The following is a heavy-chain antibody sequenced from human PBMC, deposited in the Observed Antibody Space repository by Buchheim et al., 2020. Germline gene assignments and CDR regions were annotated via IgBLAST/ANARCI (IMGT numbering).Heavy chain of an antibody. CDR2: INHSGSS. J-gene: IGHJ1*01. CDR3: AYYDVWSGFPGYFHH. D-gene: IGHD3-3*01. CDR1: GGSFSGYS. Sequence: QVQLQQWGAGLLKPSETLSLTCAVYGGSFSGYSWSWIRQPPGKGLEWIGEINHSGSSNYNPSLKSRVTISVDTSKDTSKHQFSLKLSSVSAADTAVYYCAYYDVWSGFPGYFHHWGQGTL. V-gene: IGHV4-34*01.